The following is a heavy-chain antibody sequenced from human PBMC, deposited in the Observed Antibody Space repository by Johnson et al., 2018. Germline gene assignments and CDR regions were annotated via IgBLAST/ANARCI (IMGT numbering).Heavy chain of an antibody. J-gene: IGHJ6*02. CDR1: GFTFDDYA. CDR3: AKGYSSGWYYYYYYGMDV. CDR2: IYSGGST. Sequence: QLVQSGGGLVQPGGSLRLSCAASGFTFDDYAMHWVRQAPGKGLEWVSVIYSGGSTYYADPVKGRFTISRDNSKNTLYLQMNSLRAEDTDVYYCAKGYSSGWYYYYYYGMDVWGQGTTVTVSS. D-gene: IGHD6-19*01. V-gene: IGHV3-66*02.